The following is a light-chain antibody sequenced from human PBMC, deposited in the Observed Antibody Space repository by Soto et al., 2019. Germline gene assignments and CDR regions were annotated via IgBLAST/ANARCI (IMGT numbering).Light chain of an antibody. Sequence: DIQMTQSPSTLSASVGDRVTITCRASQSISSWVAWYQQKPGKAPKLLIYKASSLESGVPSRFSGSGSGTEFTLTISSRQPDDFATYYGQQYNSYPLNCGGWTKVEIK. J-gene: IGKJ4*01. V-gene: IGKV1-5*03. CDR3: QQYNSYPLN. CDR2: KAS. CDR1: QSISSW.